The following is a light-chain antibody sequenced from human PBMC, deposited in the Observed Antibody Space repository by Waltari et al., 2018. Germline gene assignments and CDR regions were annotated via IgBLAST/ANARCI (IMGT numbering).Light chain of an antibody. J-gene: IGLJ2*01. CDR3: MIFHGNAWV. CDR1: SGIHVGAYR. V-gene: IGLV5-45*03. Sequence: QAVLTQPSSLFASPGASASPTCTLRSGIHVGAYRIYWYLQKPGRPPQYRLRYKSDSDKGLGSGVPSRFSGSKDASAKAGILLISGLQSDDEADYYCMIFHGNAWVFGGGTKLTVL. CDR2: YKSDSDK.